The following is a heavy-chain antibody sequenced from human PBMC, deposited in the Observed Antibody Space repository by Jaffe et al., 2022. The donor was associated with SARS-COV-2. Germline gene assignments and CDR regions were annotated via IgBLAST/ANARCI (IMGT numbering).Heavy chain of an antibody. Sequence: EVQLVESGGGLVKPGRSLRLSCTASGFTFGDYAMSWFRQAPGKGLEWVGFIRSKAYGGTTEYAASVKGRFTISRDDSKSIAYLQMNSLKTEDTAVYYCTYRYCSSTSCYYFDYWGQGTLVTVSS. J-gene: IGHJ4*02. CDR2: IRSKAYGGTT. CDR1: GFTFGDYA. D-gene: IGHD2-2*01. CDR3: TYRYCSSTSCYYFDY. V-gene: IGHV3-49*05.